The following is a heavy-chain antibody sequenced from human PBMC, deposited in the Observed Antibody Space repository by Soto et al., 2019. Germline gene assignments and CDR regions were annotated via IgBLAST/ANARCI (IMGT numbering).Heavy chain of an antibody. Sequence: PGGSLRLSCVGSGFTFSYYERNWVRQAPGKGLERVAFISHTDRLTHYPDSVKGRVTISRDNAQNSLYLEMTSLRVEDTGVYDCARDTGRASADLWGQGTLVTVSS. CDR1: GFTFSYYE. D-gene: IGHD6-13*01. CDR2: ISHTDRLT. CDR3: ARDTGRASADL. V-gene: IGHV3-48*03. J-gene: IGHJ5*02.